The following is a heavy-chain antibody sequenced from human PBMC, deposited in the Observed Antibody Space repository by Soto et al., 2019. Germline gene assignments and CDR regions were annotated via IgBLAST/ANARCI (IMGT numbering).Heavy chain of an antibody. D-gene: IGHD6-19*01. Sequence: QVQLVQSGAEVKKPGSSVKVSCKASGGTFSSYAISWVRQAPGQGLEWMGGIIPIFGTANYAQKFQGRVTITSDESTSTAYMELSSLRSEDTAVYYCARDLASIAVAGTIWFDPCGQGTLVTVSS. CDR3: ARDLASIAVAGTIWFDP. J-gene: IGHJ5*02. CDR2: IIPIFGTA. CDR1: GGTFSSYA. V-gene: IGHV1-69*01.